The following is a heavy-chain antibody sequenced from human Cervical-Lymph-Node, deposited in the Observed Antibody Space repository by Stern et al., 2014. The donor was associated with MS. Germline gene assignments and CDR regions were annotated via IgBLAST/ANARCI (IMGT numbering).Heavy chain of an antibody. CDR3: ASGTGSKRPTGNY. V-gene: IGHV1-46*01. D-gene: IGHD3/OR15-3a*01. CDR2: INPSGDSA. J-gene: IGHJ4*02. Sequence: VQLVQSGAEVKKPGASVKVSCKASGYSFTSHYMHWVRQAPGQGLEWVGIINPSGDSASYAQKLQGRVTMTRDTSTSTVYMELSSLRSEDTAVYYCASGTGSKRPTGNYWGQGTLFTVSS. CDR1: GYSFTSHY.